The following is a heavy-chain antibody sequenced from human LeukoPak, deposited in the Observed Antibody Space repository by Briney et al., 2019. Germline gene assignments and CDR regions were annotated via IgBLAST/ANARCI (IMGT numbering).Heavy chain of an antibody. CDR2: IYYSGST. Sequence: SETLSLTCTVSGGSIITSSYYWGWIRQPPGKGLEWIGSIYYSGSTYYNPSLKSRVTISVDTSKNQFSLKLSTVTAADTAVYYCARLKSGTAYVIRGEGSWFEPRGQGTLVTVSS. V-gene: IGHV4-39*01. CDR1: GGSIITSSYY. CDR3: ARLKSGTAYVIRGEGSWFEP. D-gene: IGHD1-14*01. J-gene: IGHJ5*02.